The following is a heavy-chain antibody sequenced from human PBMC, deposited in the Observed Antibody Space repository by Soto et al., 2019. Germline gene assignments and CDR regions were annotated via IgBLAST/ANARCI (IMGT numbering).Heavy chain of an antibody. CDR3: ARDTAGYSSGWYVGTPFYYYYGMDV. CDR1: GYTFTSYG. Sequence: ASVKVSCKASGYTFTSYGIIWVRQAPGQGLEWKGWISAYNGNTNYAQKLQGRVTMTTDTSTSTAYMELRSLRSDDTAVYYCARDTAGYSSGWYVGTPFYYYYGMDVWGQGTTVTVSS. D-gene: IGHD6-19*01. V-gene: IGHV1-18*01. J-gene: IGHJ6*02. CDR2: ISAYNGNT.